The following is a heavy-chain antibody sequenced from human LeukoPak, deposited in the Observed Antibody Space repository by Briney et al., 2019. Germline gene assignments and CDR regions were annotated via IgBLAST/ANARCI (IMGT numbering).Heavy chain of an antibody. J-gene: IGHJ4*02. CDR1: GFTFSGYS. Sequence: GGSLRLSCAASGFTFSGYSMNWVRQAPGKGLEWVSYISSSSSSIYYADSVKGRFTISRDNARNSLYLQMNSLRADDTAVYYCARNPGSSTSWGQGTLVTVSS. V-gene: IGHV3-48*01. CDR2: ISSSSSSI. CDR3: ARNPGSSTS. D-gene: IGHD2-2*01.